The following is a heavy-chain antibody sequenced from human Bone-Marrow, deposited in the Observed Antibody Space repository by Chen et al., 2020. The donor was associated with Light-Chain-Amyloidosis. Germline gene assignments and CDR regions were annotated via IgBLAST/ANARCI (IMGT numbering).Heavy chain of an antibody. D-gene: IGHD2-21*01. V-gene: IGHV5-51*01. J-gene: IGHJ4*02. CDR2: IYPDDSDA. CDR1: XYTFPNYW. Sequence: SCKGSXYTFPNYWIGWVRQMPGKGLEWMGVIYPDDSDARYSPSFEGQVTISADKSITXXXXXXXXXXASXXXMYYCARRRDGYNFDYWGQGTLVTVSS. CDR3: ARRRDGYNFDY.